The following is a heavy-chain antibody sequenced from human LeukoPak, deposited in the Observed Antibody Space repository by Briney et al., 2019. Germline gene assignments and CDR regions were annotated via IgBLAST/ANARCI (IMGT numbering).Heavy chain of an antibody. D-gene: IGHD7-27*01. CDR2: ISGSGGST. Sequence: GGTLRLSCAASGFTFSSYGMGWVRQAPGKGLEWVSAISGSGGSTYYADSVKGRFTISRDNSKNTLYLQMNSLRAEDTAVYYCAKNGQQGIPFDYWGQGTLVTVSS. J-gene: IGHJ4*02. V-gene: IGHV3-23*01. CDR3: AKNGQQGIPFDY. CDR1: GFTFSSYG.